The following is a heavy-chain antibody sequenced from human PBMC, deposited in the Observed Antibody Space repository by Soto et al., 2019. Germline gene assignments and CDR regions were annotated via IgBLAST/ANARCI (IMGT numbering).Heavy chain of an antibody. J-gene: IGHJ6*02. CDR2: INPNSGGT. CDR3: ARNVDIDYYGMDV. D-gene: IGHD5-12*01. CDR1: GYTFTGYY. V-gene: IGHV1-2*04. Sequence: ASVKVSCKASGYTFTGYYMHWVRQAPGQGLEWMGWINPNSGGTNYAQKFQGWVTMTRDTSISTAYMELSRLRSGDTAVYYCARNVDIDYYGMDVWGQGTTVTVSS.